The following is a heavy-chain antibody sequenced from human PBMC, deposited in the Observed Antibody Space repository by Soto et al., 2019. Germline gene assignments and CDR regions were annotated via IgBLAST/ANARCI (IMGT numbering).Heavy chain of an antibody. CDR1: GYDFATYG. Sequence: QVHLVQSGAEVKMSGGSVKVSSKGSGYDFATYGITWVRQAPGQGLEWMAWISAHNGNTDYAQKLQGRVTVTRDTSTSTAYMELRSLRSDDTAVYYCARGRYGDYWGQGALVTVSS. CDR3: ARGRYGDY. CDR2: ISAHNGNT. V-gene: IGHV1-18*01. J-gene: IGHJ4*02. D-gene: IGHD1-1*01.